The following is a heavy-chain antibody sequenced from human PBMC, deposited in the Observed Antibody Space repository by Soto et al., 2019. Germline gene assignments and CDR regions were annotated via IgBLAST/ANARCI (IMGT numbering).Heavy chain of an antibody. CDR3: ARFDFWSCYSQDH. J-gene: IGHJ4*02. V-gene: IGHV1-18*04. D-gene: IGHD3-3*01. CDR2: VTAYNDER. CDR1: GYTFTSYG. Sequence: QVQLVQSGAEVKKPGASLRVSCKASGYTFTSYGINWARQAPGQGLEWIGWVTAYNDERKFAEKFQDRLSMTTDTATTTAFMELRSLGSDDTAMYYCARFDFWSCYSQDHWGQGTLVTASS.